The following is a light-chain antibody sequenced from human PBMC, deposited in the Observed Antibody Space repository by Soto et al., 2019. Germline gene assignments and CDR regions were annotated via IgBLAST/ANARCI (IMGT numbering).Light chain of an antibody. CDR1: QSLVHSDGNTY. CDR2: KNS. CDR3: MQATQFPGT. V-gene: IGKV2-24*01. Sequence: DIVMTQTPLSSPVTLGQPASISCRSSQSLVHSDGNTYLSWLQQRPGQPPRLLIYKNSNQFSGVPESFSGSGTGTDFTLKISRVEAEDVGVYYCMQATQFPGTFGQGTKVEIK. J-gene: IGKJ1*01.